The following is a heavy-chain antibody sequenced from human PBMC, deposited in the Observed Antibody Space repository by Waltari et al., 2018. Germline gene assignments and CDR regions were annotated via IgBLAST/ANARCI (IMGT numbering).Heavy chain of an antibody. CDR1: GFPFSRYW. CDR3: AKSRGFEY. V-gene: IGHV3-7*01. Sequence: EVQLVESGGGLVQPGGSLRPSGGASGFPFSRYWMSWVRQTPGKGLQWVANINYDGSQKYYVDSVKGRFTISRDNAKNSVFLQMNSLRGEDTAVYYCAKSRGFEYWGQGALITVSS. D-gene: IGHD2-2*01. CDR2: INYDGSQK. J-gene: IGHJ4*02.